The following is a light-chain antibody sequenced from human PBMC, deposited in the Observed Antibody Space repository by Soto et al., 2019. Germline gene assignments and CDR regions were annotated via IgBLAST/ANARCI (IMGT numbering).Light chain of an antibody. CDR1: QSVSSN. V-gene: IGKV3-15*01. CDR2: GAS. J-gene: IGKJ2*01. Sequence: EIVMTHSPATLSVSPGERATLSCRASQSVSSNLAWYQQKPGQAPRLLIYGASTRATGIPARFSGSGSGTEFTLTISSLQSEEFAVYYCKKYNNWPRTFGQGTKLEIK. CDR3: KKYNNWPRT.